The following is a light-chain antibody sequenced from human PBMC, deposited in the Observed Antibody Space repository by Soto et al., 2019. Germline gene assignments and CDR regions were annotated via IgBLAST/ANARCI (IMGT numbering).Light chain of an antibody. Sequence: EIVLTQSPGTLSLSPGERATLSCRASQSVSSSYLAWYQQKPGQAPRLLIYGASSRATGIPDRFSGSGSGRDFTLTISRLEPEDFAVYYCQQYCSSLTWTFGQGTKVEIK. CDR2: GAS. CDR3: QQYCSSLTWT. V-gene: IGKV3-20*01. CDR1: QSVSSSY. J-gene: IGKJ1*01.